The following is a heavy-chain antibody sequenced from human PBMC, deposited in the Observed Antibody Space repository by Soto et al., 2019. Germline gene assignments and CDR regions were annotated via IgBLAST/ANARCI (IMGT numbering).Heavy chain of an antibody. Sequence: SETLSLTCTVSGCSIISYYWSWIRQPPGKGLEWIGYIYYSGSTNYNPSLKSRVTISVDTSKNQFSLKLSSVTAADTAVYYCARSDYGNIDYWGQGTLVTVSS. CDR3: ARSDYGNIDY. CDR1: GCSIISYY. V-gene: IGHV4-59*01. J-gene: IGHJ4*02. CDR2: IYYSGST. D-gene: IGHD3-10*01.